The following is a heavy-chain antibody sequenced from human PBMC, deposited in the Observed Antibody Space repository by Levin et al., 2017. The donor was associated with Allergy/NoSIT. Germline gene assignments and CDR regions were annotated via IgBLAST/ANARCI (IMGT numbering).Heavy chain of an antibody. CDR2: ISYDGSNK. CDR3: ARDYPHYYDSSGSPIGVFDY. D-gene: IGHD3-22*01. CDR1: GFTFSSYA. Sequence: GESLKISCAASGFTFSSYAMHWVRQAPGKGLEWVAVISYDGSNKYYADSVKGRFTISRDNSKNTLYLQMNSLRAEDTAVYYCARDYPHYYDSSGSPIGVFDYWGQGTLVTVSS. J-gene: IGHJ4*02. V-gene: IGHV3-30-3*01.